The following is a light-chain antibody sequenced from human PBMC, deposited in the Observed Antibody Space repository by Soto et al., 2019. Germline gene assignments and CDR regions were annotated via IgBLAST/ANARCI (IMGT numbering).Light chain of an antibody. CDR1: GSNIGAPYD. V-gene: IGLV1-40*01. CDR3: QSYYSSLSGYV. Sequence: QSVLTQPPSLSGAPGQRVTISCTGSGSNIGAPYDVHWYQHLPGTAPKLLIYGSTNRPSGVPGRFSGSKSGTSASLAITGLQAEDEDDYYCQSYYSSLSGYVFGAGTKLTVL. J-gene: IGLJ1*01. CDR2: GST.